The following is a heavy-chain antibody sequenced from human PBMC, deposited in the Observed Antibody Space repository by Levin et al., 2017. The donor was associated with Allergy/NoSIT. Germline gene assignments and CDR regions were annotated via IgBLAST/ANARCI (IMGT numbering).Heavy chain of an antibody. J-gene: IGHJ4*02. CDR1: GFTFSSYS. Sequence: PGASVKVSCAASGFTFSSYSMNWVRQAPGKGLEWVSSISSSSSYIYYADSVKGRFTISRDNAKNSLYLQMNSLRAEDTAVYYCARENDYGDFFDYWGQGTLVTVSS. CDR2: ISSSSSYI. D-gene: IGHD4-17*01. CDR3: ARENDYGDFFDY. V-gene: IGHV3-21*01.